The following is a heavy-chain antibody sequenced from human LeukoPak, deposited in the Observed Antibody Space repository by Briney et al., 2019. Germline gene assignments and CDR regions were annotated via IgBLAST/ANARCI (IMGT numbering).Heavy chain of an antibody. D-gene: IGHD3-22*01. CDR3: ARQAGDSSEDLGFDY. J-gene: IGHJ4*02. CDR2: IYPGDSDT. V-gene: IGHV5-51*01. Sequence: GESLKISCKGSGYSFTSYWISWVRQMPEKGLEWMGIIYPGDSDTRYSPSFQGQVTISADKSISTAYLQWSSLKASDTAMYYCARQAGDSSEDLGFDYWGQGTLVTVSS. CDR1: GYSFTSYW.